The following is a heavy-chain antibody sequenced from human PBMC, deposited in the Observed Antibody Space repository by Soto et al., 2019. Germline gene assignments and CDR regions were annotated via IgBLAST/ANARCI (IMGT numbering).Heavy chain of an antibody. CDR2: ISYDGTNK. CDR1: GFSFSISP. V-gene: IGHV3-30-3*01. J-gene: IGHJ4*02. D-gene: IGHD2-15*01. Sequence: GGSLRLSCAASGFSFSISPMHWVRQAPGKGPEWVALISYDGTNKFYADSVKGRFTISRDNSKSTPYLQVDSLRPEDAAVYYCARDPKTSGGQHRAFNYFDSWGQGTLVTVSS. CDR3: ARDPKTSGGQHRAFNYFDS.